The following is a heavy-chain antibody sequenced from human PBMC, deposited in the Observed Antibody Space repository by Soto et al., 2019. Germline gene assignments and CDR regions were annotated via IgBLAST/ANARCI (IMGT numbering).Heavy chain of an antibody. V-gene: IGHV3-33*01. CDR1: GFTFCSYG. Sequence: RRLSCAASGFTFCSYGMHWVRQAPGKGLEWVAVIRYDGSNKYYADSVKGRFTISRDNSKNTLYLQMNSLRAEDTAVYYCARDRAYYYGSGRPFYGMDVCGQGTTVTVAS. J-gene: IGHJ6*02. CDR3: ARDRAYYYGSGRPFYGMDV. D-gene: IGHD3-10*01. CDR2: IRYDGSNK.